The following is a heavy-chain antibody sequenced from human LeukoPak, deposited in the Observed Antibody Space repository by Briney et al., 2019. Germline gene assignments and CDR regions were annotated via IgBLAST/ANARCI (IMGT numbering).Heavy chain of an antibody. CDR1: GGSISRYY. V-gene: IGHV4-59*12. D-gene: IGHD3-16*01. J-gene: IGHJ4*02. CDR2: IYYSGST. Sequence: SETLSLTCTVSGGSISRYYWSWIRQPPGKGLEWIAYIYYSGSTNYSPSLKSRVTISVDTSKNQFSLKLSSVTAADTAVYYCAREGGLLPFDYWGQGTLVTVSS. CDR3: AREGGLLPFDY.